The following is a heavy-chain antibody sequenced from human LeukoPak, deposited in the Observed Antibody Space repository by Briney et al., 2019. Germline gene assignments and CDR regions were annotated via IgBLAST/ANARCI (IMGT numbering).Heavy chain of an antibody. D-gene: IGHD5-24*01. V-gene: IGHV6-1*01. Sequence: LQTLSLTCAISGDSVSSSRAAWNWIRQSPSRGLEWLGRTYYSSKWNTDFAVSVKSRITFNPDTSKNHLSLQLNSVTPEDTAVYYCARGWLISGGFDYWGQGSLVTVSS. CDR2: TYYSSKWNT. CDR3: ARGWLISGGFDY. CDR1: GDSVSSSRAA. J-gene: IGHJ4*02.